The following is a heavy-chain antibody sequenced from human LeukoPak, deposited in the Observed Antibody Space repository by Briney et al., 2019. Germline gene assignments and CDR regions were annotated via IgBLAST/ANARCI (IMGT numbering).Heavy chain of an antibody. CDR3: AKDRGQYSSNLDY. V-gene: IGHV3-30*02. Sequence: GGSLRLSCAASGFTFSSYGIHWVRQAPGKGLEWVAFIRYDGSNKYYADSVKGRFTISRDNSKNTLYLQMNSLRAEDTAVYYCAKDRGQYSSNLDYWGQGTLVTVSS. D-gene: IGHD6-13*01. CDR1: GFTFSSYG. J-gene: IGHJ4*02. CDR2: IRYDGSNK.